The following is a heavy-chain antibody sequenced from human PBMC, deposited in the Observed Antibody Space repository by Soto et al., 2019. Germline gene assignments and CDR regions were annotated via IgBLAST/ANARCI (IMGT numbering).Heavy chain of an antibody. Sequence: GRSLRLSCAASGFTFRTYGMHWVRQTPGEGLKWVAGISYDVTKKYYADSVKGRFTISRDNSKNTLYLQMDSLRTEDTAVYYCVKQAPAGWHFFDTWGQGTLVTVSS. V-gene: IGHV3-30*18. CDR1: GFTFRTYG. CDR2: ISYDVTKK. J-gene: IGHJ4*02. D-gene: IGHD6-19*01. CDR3: VKQAPAGWHFFDT.